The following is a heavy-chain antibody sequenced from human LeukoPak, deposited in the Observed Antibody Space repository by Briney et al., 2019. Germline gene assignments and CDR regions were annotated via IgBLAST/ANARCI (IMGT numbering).Heavy chain of an antibody. CDR3: ARDHSSTSGFDP. CDR1: GASINNYY. D-gene: IGHD6-13*01. V-gene: IGHV4-59*01. J-gene: IGHJ5*02. CDR2: IYYSGST. Sequence: SETLSLTCTVSGASINNYYWSWIRQPPGKGLEWIGYIYYSGSTNYNPSLKSRVTISIDTSKNQISLRLSSVTAADTAGYYCARDHSSTSGFDPWGQGTLVTVSS.